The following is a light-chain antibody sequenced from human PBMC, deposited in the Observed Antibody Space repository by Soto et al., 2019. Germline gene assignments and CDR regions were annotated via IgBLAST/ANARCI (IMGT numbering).Light chain of an antibody. Sequence: QSALDQPASVSGSPGHSMTISYTGTSSDVCSYNYVSWYQQHPGKAPKLMIYDVSNRPSGVSNRFSGSKYGNTASLTISRLQAEDEADYYCSSYTSSNRPPYVFGTGTKVTVL. V-gene: IGLV2-14*03. CDR3: SSYTSSNRPPYV. J-gene: IGLJ1*01. CDR2: DVS. CDR1: SSDVCSYNY.